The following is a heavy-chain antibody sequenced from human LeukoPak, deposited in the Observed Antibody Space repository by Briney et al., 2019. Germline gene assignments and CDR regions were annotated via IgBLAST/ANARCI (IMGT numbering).Heavy chain of an antibody. D-gene: IGHD5-18*01. CDR2: ISGSGRST. J-gene: IGHJ4*02. V-gene: IGHV3-23*01. CDR3: ATNVDTSDDY. Sequence: GGSLRLSCAASGFTFSISAMNWVRQAPGKGLEWVSTISGSGRSTYYADSVKGRFTISRDNSKNTLYLQMNSLRAEDTALYYCATNVDTSDDYWGQGTLVTVSS. CDR1: GFTFSISA.